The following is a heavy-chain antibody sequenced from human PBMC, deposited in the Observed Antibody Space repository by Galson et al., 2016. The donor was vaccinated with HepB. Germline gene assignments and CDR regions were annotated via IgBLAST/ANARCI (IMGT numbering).Heavy chain of an antibody. CDR1: GFTFSNYA. CDR2: ISFDGNNQ. CDR3: ARDDSWNYYYFYYRMDV. D-gene: IGHD1-7*01. Sequence: SLRLSCAASGFTFSNYALHWVRQAPGKGLEWVAVISFDGNNQYYADSVKGRFTISRDISKNMLYLQMNSLRAEDTAVYYCARDDSWNYYYFYYRMDVWGQGTTVTVSS. J-gene: IGHJ6*02. V-gene: IGHV3-30-3*01.